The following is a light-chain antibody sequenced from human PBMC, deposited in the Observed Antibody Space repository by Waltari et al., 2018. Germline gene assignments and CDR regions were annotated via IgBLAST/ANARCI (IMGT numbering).Light chain of an antibody. CDR1: NIGSKS. V-gene: IGLV3-21*02. CDR3: QVWDSSSDHWL. CDR2: DDS. Sequence: SYVLTQPPSVSVAPGQTARITCGGNNIGSKSVHWCQQKPGQAPVLVVYDDSGRPSGSPERFSGSNSGNTATLTISRVEAGHEADYYCQVWDSSSDHWLFGGGTKLTVL. J-gene: IGLJ3*02.